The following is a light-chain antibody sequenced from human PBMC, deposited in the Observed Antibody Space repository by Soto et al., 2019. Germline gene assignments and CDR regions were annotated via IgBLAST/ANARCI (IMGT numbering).Light chain of an antibody. CDR1: QSVLLTSNNKNY. V-gene: IGKV4-1*01. CDR3: QQHFPTPSP. Sequence: DIVMTQSPDSLAVSVGERATINCKSSQSVLLTSNNKNYVAWYQQKPGQPPKLLIYWASMRESGVPDRFSASGSGTDFTLTITGLQAQDVAVYYCQQHFPTPSPFGQGTRLEIK. CDR2: WAS. J-gene: IGKJ5*01.